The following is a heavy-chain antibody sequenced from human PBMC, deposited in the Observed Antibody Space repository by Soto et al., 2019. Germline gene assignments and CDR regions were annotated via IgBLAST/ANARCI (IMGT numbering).Heavy chain of an antibody. Sequence: GGSLRLSCVASGFTFSSYGMHWVRQAPGKGLEWVAVISYDGSNKYYADSVKGRFTISRDNSKNTLYLQMNSLRAEDTAVYYCATSSGWTDFDYWGQGTLVTVSS. J-gene: IGHJ4*02. D-gene: IGHD6-19*01. V-gene: IGHV3-30*03. CDR3: ATSSGWTDFDY. CDR1: GFTFSSYG. CDR2: ISYDGSNK.